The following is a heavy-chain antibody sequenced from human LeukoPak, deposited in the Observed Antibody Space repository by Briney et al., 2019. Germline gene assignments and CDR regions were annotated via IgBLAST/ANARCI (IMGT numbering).Heavy chain of an antibody. CDR2: IYTSGST. D-gene: IGHD3-10*01. Sequence: SETLSLTCPVSGGSISSYYWSWVRQPAGKGLGWIGRIYTSGSTNYNPSLKSRVTMSVDTSKNQFSLKLSSVTAADTAVYYCARDFPISYYYGSGSLNWFDPWGQGTLVTVSS. CDR1: GGSISSYY. J-gene: IGHJ5*02. CDR3: ARDFPISYYYGSGSLNWFDP. V-gene: IGHV4-4*07.